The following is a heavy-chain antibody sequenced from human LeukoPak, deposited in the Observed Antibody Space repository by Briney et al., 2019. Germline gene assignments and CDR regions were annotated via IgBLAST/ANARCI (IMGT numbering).Heavy chain of an antibody. D-gene: IGHD3-22*01. CDR2: ISYDGSNK. J-gene: IGHJ4*02. CDR1: GFTFSSYA. V-gene: IGHV3-30-3*01. CDR3: ARDENYYDSSGLGVYFDY. Sequence: GRSLRLSCAASGFTFSSYAMHWVRQAPGKGLEWVAVISYDGSNKYYADSVKGRFTISRDNSKNTLYLQMNSLRAEDTAVYYCARDENYYDSSGLGVYFDYWGQGTLVTVSS.